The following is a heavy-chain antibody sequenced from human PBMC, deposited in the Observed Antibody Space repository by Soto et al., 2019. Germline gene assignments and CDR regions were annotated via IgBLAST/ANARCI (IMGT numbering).Heavy chain of an antibody. Sequence: GASVKVSCKASGYSLSGYYLHWVRQAPGQGPEWMGWINPNSGGTKYVQKFQGRVTMTRDTSISTVYLELSRLRSDDTAVCYCARGWGIAAPGPNWFDPWGQGTLVTVSS. V-gene: IGHV1-2*02. D-gene: IGHD6-13*01. CDR2: INPNSGGT. CDR1: GYSLSGYY. CDR3: ARGWGIAAPGPNWFDP. J-gene: IGHJ5*02.